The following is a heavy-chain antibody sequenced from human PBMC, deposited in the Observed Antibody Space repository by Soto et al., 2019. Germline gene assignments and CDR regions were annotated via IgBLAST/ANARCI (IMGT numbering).Heavy chain of an antibody. Sequence: QVQLQESGPGLAKPSEPLSLTCTVSGDSIHTAIYYWGWIRQAPGRGLEWIGSIFYTGNTFYTPSLKSRLTWAVDTSNKQFTLKLRFLTAADTAVYYCASHSLADHGVPTWFEPWGHGALVTVSS. V-gene: IGHV4-39*01. CDR2: IFYTGNT. J-gene: IGHJ5*02. CDR1: GDSIHTAIYY. D-gene: IGHD4-17*01. CDR3: ASHSLADHGVPTWFEP.